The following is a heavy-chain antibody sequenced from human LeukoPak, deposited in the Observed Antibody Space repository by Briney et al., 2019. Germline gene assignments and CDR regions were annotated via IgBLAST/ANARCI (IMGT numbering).Heavy chain of an antibody. Sequence: ASVKVSCKASGYTFTSYYMHWVRQSPGQGLEWLGIINPSGGSTSYAQKFQGRVTMTRDTSTSTVYMELSSLRSEDTAVYYCAREDSSGWYVFDYWGQGTLVTVSS. CDR3: AREDSSGWYVFDY. D-gene: IGHD6-19*01. CDR1: GYTFTSYY. J-gene: IGHJ4*02. V-gene: IGHV1-46*01. CDR2: INPSGGST.